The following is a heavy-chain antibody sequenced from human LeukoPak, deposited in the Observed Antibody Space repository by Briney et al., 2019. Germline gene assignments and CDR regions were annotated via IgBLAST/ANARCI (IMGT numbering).Heavy chain of an antibody. D-gene: IGHD3-22*01. J-gene: IGHJ3*02. CDR1: GGTFSSYA. CDR3: ARIQLRDYYDSSGYYYRAFDI. V-gene: IGHV1-69*01. Sequence: ASVKVSCKASGGTFSSYAISWVRQAPGQGLEWMGGIIPIFGTANYAQKFQGRVTITADESTSTAYMELSSLRSEDTAVYYCARIQLRDYYDSSGYYYRAFDIWGQGTMVTVSS. CDR2: IIPIFGTA.